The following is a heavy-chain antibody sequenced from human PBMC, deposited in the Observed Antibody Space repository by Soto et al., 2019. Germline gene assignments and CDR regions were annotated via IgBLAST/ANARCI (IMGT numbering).Heavy chain of an antibody. CDR1: GFTFSSYG. CDR2: ISYDGSNK. D-gene: IGHD2-2*01. Sequence: QVQLVESGGGVVQPGRSLRLSCAASGFTFSSYGMHWVRQAPGKGLEWVAVISYDGSNKYYADSVKGRFTISRENPKNTLYLQMNSLRAEDTAVYYCAKSGYCSSTSCYGPGYYYYYGMDVWGQGTTVTVSS. J-gene: IGHJ6*02. CDR3: AKSGYCSSTSCYGPGYYYYYGMDV. V-gene: IGHV3-30*18.